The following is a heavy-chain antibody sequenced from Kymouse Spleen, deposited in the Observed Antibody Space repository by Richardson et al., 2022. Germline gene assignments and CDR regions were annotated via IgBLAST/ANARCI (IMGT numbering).Heavy chain of an antibody. V-gene: IGHV3-73*02. Sequence: EVQLVESGGGLVQPGGSLKLSCAASGFTFSGSAMHWVRQASGKGLEWVGRIRSKANSYATAYAASVKGRFTISRDDSKNTAYLQMNSLKTEDTAVYYCTIIAAAGRGYWGQGTLVTVSS. J-gene: IGHJ4*02. CDR3: TIIAAAGRGY. D-gene: IGHD6-13*01. CDR2: IRSKANSYAT. CDR1: GFTFSGSA.